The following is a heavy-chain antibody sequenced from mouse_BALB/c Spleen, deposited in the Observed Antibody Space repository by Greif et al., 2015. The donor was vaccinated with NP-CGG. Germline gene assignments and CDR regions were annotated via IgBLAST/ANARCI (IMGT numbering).Heavy chain of an antibody. CDR2: IHPNSGNT. J-gene: IGHJ4*01. CDR3: ARTLYFYAMDY. V-gene: IGHV1S130*01. Sequence: LVESGSVLVRPGASVKLSCKASGYTFTSSWMHWAKQRPGQGLEWIGEIHPNSGNTNYNEKSKGKATLTVDTSSSTAYVDLSSLTSEDSAVYYCARTLYFYAMDYWGQGTSVTVSS. CDR1: GYTFTSSW. D-gene: IGHD2-1*01.